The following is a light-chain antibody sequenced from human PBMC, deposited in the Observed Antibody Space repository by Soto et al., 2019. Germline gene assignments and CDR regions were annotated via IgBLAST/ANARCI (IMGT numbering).Light chain of an antibody. Sequence: QSALTQPPSASGSPGQSVTISCTGTNSDVGGYRYVSWYQQHPGKAPRLMIYEVSNRPSGVSNRFSGSKSGNTASLTISGLQAEDEADYYCSSYTVSTPVVFGGGTKVTVL. CDR2: EVS. CDR1: NSDVGGYRY. J-gene: IGLJ3*02. V-gene: IGLV2-14*01. CDR3: SSYTVSTPVV.